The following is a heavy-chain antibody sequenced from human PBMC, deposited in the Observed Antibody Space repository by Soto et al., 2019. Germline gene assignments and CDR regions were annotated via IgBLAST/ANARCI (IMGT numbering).Heavy chain of an antibody. J-gene: IGHJ6*02. D-gene: IGHD3-22*01. CDR1: GFTFSSYA. V-gene: IGHV3-30-3*01. CDR2: ISYDGSNK. Sequence: QVQLVESGGGVVQPGRSLRLSCAASGFTFSSYAMHWVRQAPGKGLEWVAVISYDGSNKYYADSVKGRFTISRDNSKKTLYLQMNSLRAEDPAVYYCARSRQGMIPREYYYGMDVWGQGTTVTVSS. CDR3: ARSRQGMIPREYYYGMDV.